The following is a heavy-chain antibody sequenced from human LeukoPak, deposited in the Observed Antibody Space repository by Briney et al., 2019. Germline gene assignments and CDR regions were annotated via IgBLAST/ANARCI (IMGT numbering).Heavy chain of an antibody. Sequence: SVKVSCKASGGTFSSYAISWVRQAPGQGLGWMGGIIPIFGTANYAQKFQGRVTITADKSTSTAYMELSSLRSEDTAVYYCARGRYCSSTSCLFDYWGQGTLVTVSS. CDR1: GGTFSSYA. V-gene: IGHV1-69*06. J-gene: IGHJ4*02. D-gene: IGHD2-2*01. CDR2: IIPIFGTA. CDR3: ARGRYCSSTSCLFDY.